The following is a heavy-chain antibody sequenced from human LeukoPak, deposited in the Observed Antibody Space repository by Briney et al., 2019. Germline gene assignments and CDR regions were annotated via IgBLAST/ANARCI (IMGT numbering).Heavy chain of an antibody. CDR3: TRSVAAAGNRHFDY. J-gene: IGHJ4*02. CDR2: IRSKAYGGTA. CDR1: GFTVGDYV. D-gene: IGHD6-13*01. Sequence: GGSLRLAWTASGFTVGDYVMSWVRQARGKGLECVGFIRSKAYGGTAEYAASVKGRFTISRLDSNSIAYLQMNSLKPEDTAVYYCTRSVAAAGNRHFDYWGQGTLVTVSS. V-gene: IGHV3-49*04.